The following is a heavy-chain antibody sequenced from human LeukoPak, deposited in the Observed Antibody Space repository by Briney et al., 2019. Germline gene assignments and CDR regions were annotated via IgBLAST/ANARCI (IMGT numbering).Heavy chain of an antibody. CDR1: GGTFSKYT. CDR2: IIPIFGTA. V-gene: IGHV1-69*01. CDR3: ARDPITIFGVVNNYYYYYGMDV. D-gene: IGHD3-3*01. Sequence: ASVKVSCKASGGTFSKYTISWVRQAPGQGLEWMGGIIPIFGTANYAQKFQGRVTITADESTSTAYMELSSLRSEDTAVYYCARDPITIFGVVNNYYYYYGMDVWGQGTTVTVSS. J-gene: IGHJ6*02.